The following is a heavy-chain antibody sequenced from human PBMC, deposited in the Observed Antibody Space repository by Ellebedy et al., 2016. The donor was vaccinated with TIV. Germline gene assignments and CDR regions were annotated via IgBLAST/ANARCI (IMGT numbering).Heavy chain of an antibody. CDR1: GFSTSG. D-gene: IGHD4-17*01. CDR2: IRSDGSNK. J-gene: IGHJ6*02. CDR3: VKGASPVPTVMAV. V-gene: IGHV3-30*02. Sequence: GESLKISCATSGFSTSGMHWVRQAPGKGLEWVAFIRSDGSNKYYADSVEGRFTISRDNSRNTLDLKMTRLGAEDTARYYCVKGASPVPTVMAVWGQGTVVIVSS.